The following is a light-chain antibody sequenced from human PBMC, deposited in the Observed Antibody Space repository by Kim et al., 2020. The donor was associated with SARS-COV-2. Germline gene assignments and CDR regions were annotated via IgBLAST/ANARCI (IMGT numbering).Light chain of an antibody. V-gene: IGKV1-5*03. CDR1: QSINSW. J-gene: IGKJ3*01. Sequence: DIQMTQSPSTLSAFVGDRVTITCRASQSINSWLAWYQQKPGKAPKLLIYKASALESGVPSRFSGSGSGTEFTLTISSLQPDDFATYYCQQYHSYPRTFGPGTKVDIK. CDR3: QQYHSYPRT. CDR2: KAS.